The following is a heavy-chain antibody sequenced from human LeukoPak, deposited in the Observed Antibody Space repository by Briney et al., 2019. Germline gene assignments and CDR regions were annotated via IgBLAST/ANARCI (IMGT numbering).Heavy chain of an antibody. CDR1: GFTFSSYA. CDR3: AKDRRHDILTPFDY. D-gene: IGHD3-9*01. V-gene: IGHV3-23*01. CDR2: ISGSGGST. Sequence: GGSLRLSCAASGFTFSSYAMSWVRQAPGKGLEWVSGISGSGGSTYYADSVKGRFTISRDNSKNTLYLQMNSLRAEDTAIYYCAKDRRHDILTPFDYWGQGTLVTVSS. J-gene: IGHJ4*02.